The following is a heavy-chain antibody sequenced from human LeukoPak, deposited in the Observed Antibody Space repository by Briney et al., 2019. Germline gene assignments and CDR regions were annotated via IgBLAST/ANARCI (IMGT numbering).Heavy chain of an antibody. CDR1: GGSISSYY. Sequence: SETLSLTCTVSGGSISSYYWSWIRQPAGKGLEWIGRIYTSGSTNYNPSLKSRVTMSVDTSKNQFSLKLSSVTAADTAVYYCARDRYYYDSSDPNWFDPWGQGTLVTVSS. D-gene: IGHD3-22*01. J-gene: IGHJ5*02. CDR3: ARDRYYYDSSDPNWFDP. CDR2: IYTSGST. V-gene: IGHV4-4*07.